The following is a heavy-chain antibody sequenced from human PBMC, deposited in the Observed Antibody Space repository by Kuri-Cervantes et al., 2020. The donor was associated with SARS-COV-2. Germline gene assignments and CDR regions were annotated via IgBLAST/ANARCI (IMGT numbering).Heavy chain of an antibody. CDR1: GFTFISTA. Sequence: GESLKISCAASGFTFISTAMHWVRQAPGKGLEWVAVISYDGSTKYYADSVKGRFTISRDNSKDTLSLQMNSLRAEDTALHYCVKDRQGLGYSGMDVWGPGATVTVSS. J-gene: IGHJ6*01. CDR3: VKDRQGLGYSGMDV. D-gene: IGHD2-21*01. V-gene: IGHV3-30*18. CDR2: ISYDGSTK.